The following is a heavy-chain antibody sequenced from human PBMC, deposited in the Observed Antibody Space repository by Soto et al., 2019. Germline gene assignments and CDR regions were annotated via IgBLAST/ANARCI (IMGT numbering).Heavy chain of an antibody. CDR2: IYYSGST. CDR1: GGSISSGGYY. D-gene: IGHD1-1*01. J-gene: IGHJ4*02. V-gene: IGHV4-31*03. Sequence: SSETLSLTCTVSGGSISSGGYYWSWIRQHPGKGLEWIGYIYYSGSTYYNPSLKSRVTISVDTSKNQFSLKLSSVTAADTAVYYCARDRVHRFDYWGQGTLVTVSS. CDR3: ARDRVHRFDY.